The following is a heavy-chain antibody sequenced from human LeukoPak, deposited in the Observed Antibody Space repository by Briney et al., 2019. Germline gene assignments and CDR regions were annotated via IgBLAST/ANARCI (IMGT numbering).Heavy chain of an antibody. CDR2: IIPILGIA. J-gene: IGHJ4*02. Sequence: SVKVSCKASGGTFSSYAISWVRQAPGQGLEWMGRIIPILGIANYAQKFQGRVTITADKSTSTAYMELSSLRSEDTAVYYCARDRNPGYYFDYWGQGALVTVSS. CDR1: GGTFSSYA. V-gene: IGHV1-69*04. CDR3: ARDRNPGYYFDY.